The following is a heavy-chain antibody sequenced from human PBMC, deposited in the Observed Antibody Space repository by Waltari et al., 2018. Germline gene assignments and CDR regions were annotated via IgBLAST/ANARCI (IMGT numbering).Heavy chain of an antibody. Sequence: QVQLHQWGAGLLKPSETLSLTCAVYGGSLSDYYWSWIRQPPGKGLEWIGDIHHGGSANYIPSLKRQVIISVDTAKNHFSLKLSSVTAADTAVYYCARHLMGGRGAFDVWGQGTMVTVSS. V-gene: IGHV4-34*01. CDR2: IHHGGSA. J-gene: IGHJ3*01. D-gene: IGHD3-16*01. CDR3: ARHLMGGRGAFDV. CDR1: GGSLSDYY.